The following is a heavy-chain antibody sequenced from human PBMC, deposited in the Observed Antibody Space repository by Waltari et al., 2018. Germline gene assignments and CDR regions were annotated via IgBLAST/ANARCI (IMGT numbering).Heavy chain of an antibody. CDR3: ARVADIVLVVGFFDY. J-gene: IGHJ4*02. CDR2: ISYYGSNK. CDR1: GFPLSSYA. Sequence: QVQMVESGGGVVQPGRSLRLSCAASGFPLSSYARHWVRQAPGKGLEWVAVISYYGSNKYYADSVKGRFTISRDNSKTTLYLQMNSLRAEDTAVYYCARVADIVLVVGFFDYWGQGTLVTVSS. D-gene: IGHD2-8*02. V-gene: IGHV3-30-3*01.